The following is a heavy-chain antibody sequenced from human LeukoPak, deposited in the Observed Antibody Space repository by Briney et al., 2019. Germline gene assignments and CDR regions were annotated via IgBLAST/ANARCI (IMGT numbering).Heavy chain of an antibody. J-gene: IGHJ4*02. CDR1: GFTFSSYS. V-gene: IGHV3-21*01. Sequence: GGSLRLSCAASGFTFSSYSMNWTRQAPGKGLEWVSSISSSSSYIYYADSVKGRFTISRDNAKNSLYLQMNSLRAEDTAVYYCARDDPPDYYDSSGYYYWGYWGQGTLVTVSS. CDR2: ISSSSSYI. CDR3: ARDDPPDYYDSSGYYYWGY. D-gene: IGHD3-22*01.